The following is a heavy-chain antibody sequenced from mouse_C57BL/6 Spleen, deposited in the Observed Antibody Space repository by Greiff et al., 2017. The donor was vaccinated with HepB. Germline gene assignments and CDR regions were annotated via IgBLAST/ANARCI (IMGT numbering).Heavy chain of an antibody. CDR3: ARDHAYDSKRGAY. J-gene: IGHJ2*01. D-gene: IGHD2-3*01. CDR2: IYPGDGDT. CDR1: GYAFSSSW. Sequence: VQLQQSGPELVKPGASVKISCKASGYAFSSSWMNWVKQRPGKGLEWIGRIYPGDGDTNYNGKFKGKATLTADKSSSTAYMQLSSLTSADSAVYFCARDHAYDSKRGAYWGQGTTLTVSS. V-gene: IGHV1-82*01.